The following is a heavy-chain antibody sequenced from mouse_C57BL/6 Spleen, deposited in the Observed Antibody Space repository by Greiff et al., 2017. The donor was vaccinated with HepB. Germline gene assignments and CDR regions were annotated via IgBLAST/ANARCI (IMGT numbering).Heavy chain of an antibody. CDR2: INPNNGGT. CDR3: ARDYGYPYYAMDY. J-gene: IGHJ4*01. Sequence: EVKLMESGPELVKPGASVKIPCKASGYTFTDYNMDWVKQSHGKSLEWIGDINPNNGGTIYNQKFKGKATLTVDKSSSTAYMELRSLTSEDTAVYYCARDYGYPYYAMDYWGQGTSVTVSS. CDR1: GYTFTDYN. D-gene: IGHD2-2*01. V-gene: IGHV1-18*01.